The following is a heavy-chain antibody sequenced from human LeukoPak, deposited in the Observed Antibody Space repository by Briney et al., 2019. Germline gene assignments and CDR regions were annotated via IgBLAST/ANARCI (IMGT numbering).Heavy chain of an antibody. Sequence: AGGSLRLSCAASGFIFKTYTMTWVRQAPGKGLEWVSSITGDCKYITYADSVKGRFTISRDNAKNSLYLQVASLRGDDPATYYCAREGNDYYYDQWGQGTLVTVSP. V-gene: IGHV3-21*01. CDR1: GFIFKTYT. CDR3: AREGNDYYYDQ. D-gene: IGHD3-16*01. J-gene: IGHJ4*02. CDR2: ITGDCKYI.